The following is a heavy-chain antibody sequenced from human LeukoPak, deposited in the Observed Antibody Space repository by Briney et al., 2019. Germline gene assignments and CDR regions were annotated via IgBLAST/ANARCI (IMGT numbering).Heavy chain of an antibody. CDR1: GGSFSDYY. D-gene: IGHD3-16*01. V-gene: IGHV4-34*01. CDR3: ARGRGGDY. CDR2: INRSGST. Sequence: SETLSLTCAVYGGSFSDYYWSWIRQPPGKGLEWIGEINRSGSTNYSPSLKSRVTISVDTSKNQFSLKLSSVTAADTAVYYCARGRGGDYWGQGTLVTVSS. J-gene: IGHJ4*02.